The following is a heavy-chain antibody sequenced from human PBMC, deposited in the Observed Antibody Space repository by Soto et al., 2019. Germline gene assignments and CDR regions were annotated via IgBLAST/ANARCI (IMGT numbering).Heavy chain of an antibody. CDR1: GFTFSSYA. CDR2: IWYDGSHK. D-gene: IGHD1-1*01. Sequence: GGSLRLSCAASGFTFSSYAMSWVRQAPGKGLEWVAVIWYDGSHKFYADSVKGRFTISRDNSRNTLFLQMNSLRAEDTAVYYCARGATSGTGTYYFDYWGQGTLVTVSS. CDR3: ARGATSGTGTYYFDY. V-gene: IGHV3-33*08. J-gene: IGHJ4*02.